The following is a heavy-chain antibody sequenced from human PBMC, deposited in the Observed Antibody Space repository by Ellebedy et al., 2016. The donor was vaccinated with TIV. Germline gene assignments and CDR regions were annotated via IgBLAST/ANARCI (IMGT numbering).Heavy chain of an antibody. Sequence: GESLKISCAGSGSTFSSYSMSWVRQAPGKGLEWVSAITSGSTSIYYADSLKGRFTISRDNAKNSLYLQMNSLRVEDTAVYYCARAGSGWYEFAYWGLGTLVTVSS. CDR1: GSTFSSYS. CDR2: ITSGSTSI. J-gene: IGHJ4*02. V-gene: IGHV3-21*01. D-gene: IGHD6-19*01. CDR3: ARAGSGWYEFAY.